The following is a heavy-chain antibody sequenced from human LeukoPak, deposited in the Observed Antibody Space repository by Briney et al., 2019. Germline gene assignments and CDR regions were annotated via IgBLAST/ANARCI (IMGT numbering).Heavy chain of an antibody. J-gene: IGHJ4*02. CDR1: GFTFDDYG. D-gene: IGHD1-26*01. CDR2: LNYNGGGT. V-gene: IGHV3-20*04. Sequence: GGSLRLSCAASGFTFDDYGFSWVRQAPGKGLEWVCDLNYNGGGTGYADSVKGRFTVSRDNAKNTLYLQMNSLTADDTALYYCARERIGGSLDYWGQGTLVTVSS. CDR3: ARERIGGSLDY.